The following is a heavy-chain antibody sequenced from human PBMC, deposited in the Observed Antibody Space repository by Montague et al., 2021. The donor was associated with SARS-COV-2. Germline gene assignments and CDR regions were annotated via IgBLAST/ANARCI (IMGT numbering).Heavy chain of an antibody. Sequence: SETLSLTCAVSGGSISSSNWCSWVRQPPGKGLEWIGEIHHGGSTNYNPSLKSRVTMSVDRSKNHFSLRLSSVTAADTAMYYCARGGYGGWTGYYFDYWGQGTLVTVSS. J-gene: IGHJ4*02. D-gene: IGHD4/OR15-4a*01. V-gene: IGHV4-4*02. CDR2: IHHGGST. CDR3: ARGGYGGWTGYYFDY. CDR1: GGSISSSNW.